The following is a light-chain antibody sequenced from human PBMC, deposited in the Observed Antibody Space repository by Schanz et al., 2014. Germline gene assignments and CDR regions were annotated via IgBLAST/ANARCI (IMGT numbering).Light chain of an antibody. CDR1: SSDVGSYDY. CDR3: SSYAGSNNLV. V-gene: IGLV2-8*01. J-gene: IGLJ2*01. CDR2: EVS. Sequence: QSALIQPPSVSGSPGQSVTISCTGTSSDVGSYDYVSWYQQHPGTVPKLMIYEVSKRPSGVPDRFSGSKSGNTASLTVSGLQAEDEADYYCSSYAGSNNLVFGGGTKLTVL.